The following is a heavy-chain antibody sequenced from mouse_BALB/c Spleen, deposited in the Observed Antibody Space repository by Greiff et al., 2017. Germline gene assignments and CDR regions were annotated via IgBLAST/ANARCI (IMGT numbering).Heavy chain of an antibody. V-gene: IGHV5-17*02. CDR1: GFTFSSFG. Sequence: DVMLVESGGGLVQPGGSRKLSCAASGFTFSSFGMHWVRQAPEKGLEWVAYISSGSSTIYYADTVKGRFTISSDNPKNTLFLQMTSLRSEDTAMYYCARSPITTVVARGFAYWGQGTLVTVSA. CDR3: ARSPITTVVARGFAY. CDR2: ISSGSSTI. D-gene: IGHD1-1*01. J-gene: IGHJ3*01.